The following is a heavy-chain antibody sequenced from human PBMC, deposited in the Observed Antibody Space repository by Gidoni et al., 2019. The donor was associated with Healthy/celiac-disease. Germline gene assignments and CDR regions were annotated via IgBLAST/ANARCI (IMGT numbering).Heavy chain of an antibody. V-gene: IGHV4-34*01. D-gene: IGHD2-2*01. Sequence: QVQLQQLGAGLLKPSETLSLTCAVTGGSFSGYHWSWIRQPPGKGLEWIGEINHSGSTNYNPSLKSRVTISVDTSKNQFSLKLSSVTAADTAVYYCARVVRVIVVVPAAMPPYFDYWGQGTLVTVSS. J-gene: IGHJ4*02. CDR1: GGSFSGYH. CDR3: ARVVRVIVVVPAAMPPYFDY. CDR2: INHSGST.